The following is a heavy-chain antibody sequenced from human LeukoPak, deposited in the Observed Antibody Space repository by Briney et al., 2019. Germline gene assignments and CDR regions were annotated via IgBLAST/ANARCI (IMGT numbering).Heavy chain of an antibody. V-gene: IGHV1-69*04. J-gene: IGHJ3*01. Sequence: SVKVSCKASGGTFSSYAISWVRQAPGQGLEWMGRIIPILGIANYAQKFQGRVTISADESRGTVSIELSNLRSDDTAVYYCARASFPFLEWTTSIPFDVWGQGTVVIVSS. D-gene: IGHD3-3*02. CDR3: ARASFPFLEWTTSIPFDV. CDR2: IIPILGIA. CDR1: GGTFSSYA.